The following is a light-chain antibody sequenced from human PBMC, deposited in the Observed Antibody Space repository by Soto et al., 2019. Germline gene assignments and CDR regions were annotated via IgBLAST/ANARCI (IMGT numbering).Light chain of an antibody. CDR1: SSDVGSYNL. J-gene: IGLJ2*01. Sequence: QLVLTQPASVSGSPGQSITISCTGTSSDVGSYNLVSWYQQHPGKAPKLMIYEGSKRPSGVSNRFSGSKSGNTASLTISGLQAEDEADYYCCSYAGSSTFEFGGGTKLTVL. CDR3: CSYAGSSTFE. V-gene: IGLV2-23*03. CDR2: EGS.